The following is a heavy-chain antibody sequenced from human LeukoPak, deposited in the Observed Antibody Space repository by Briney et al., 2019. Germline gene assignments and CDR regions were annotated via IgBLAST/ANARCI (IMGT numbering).Heavy chain of an antibody. J-gene: IGHJ4*02. Sequence: ASVKVSCKAPAYSFTSYGISWVRQAPGQGLEWMGWISAYNGNSNYAQKLQGRVTMTTDTSTSTAYMELRSLRSDDTAVYYCARANGDSSYFDYWGQGTLATVSS. D-gene: IGHD4-17*01. CDR3: ARANGDSSYFDY. V-gene: IGHV1-18*01. CDR1: AYSFTSYG. CDR2: ISAYNGNS.